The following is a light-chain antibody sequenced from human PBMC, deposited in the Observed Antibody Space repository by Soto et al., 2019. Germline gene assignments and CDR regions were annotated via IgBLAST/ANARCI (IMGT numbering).Light chain of an antibody. Sequence: DIQMTQSPSSLSASIGDRVTITCRATEDINNYLAWFQQKPGNVPKLLIYAASTRDTGIPARFSGSGSGTEFTLTISSLQPEDVATYYCQKYNSAPLTFGGGTKVDIK. CDR1: EDINNY. CDR3: QKYNSAPLT. V-gene: IGKV1-27*01. J-gene: IGKJ4*01. CDR2: AAS.